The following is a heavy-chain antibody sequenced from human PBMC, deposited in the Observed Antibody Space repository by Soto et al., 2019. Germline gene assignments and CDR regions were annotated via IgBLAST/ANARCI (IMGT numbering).Heavy chain of an antibody. J-gene: IGHJ3*02. CDR2: IYYGGST. CDR3: ARRGYCSGGSCYSSYDAFDI. V-gene: IGHV4-39*01. D-gene: IGHD2-15*01. Sequence: SETLSLTCTVSGGSISSSSYYWGWIRQPPGKGLEWIGSIYYGGSTYYNPSLKSRVTISVDTSKNQFSLKLSSVTAADTAVYYCARRGYCSGGSCYSSYDAFDIWGQGTMVTVSS. CDR1: GGSISSSSYY.